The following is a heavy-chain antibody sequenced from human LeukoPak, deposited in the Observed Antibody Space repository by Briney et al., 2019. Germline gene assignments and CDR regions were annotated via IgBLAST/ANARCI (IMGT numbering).Heavy chain of an antibody. J-gene: IGHJ4*02. V-gene: IGHV1-45*02. CDR3: ANGPDGYNTY. CDR2: ITPFNGNT. CDR1: GYTFTDYY. Sequence: GASVKVSCKASGYTFTDYYMHWVRQAPGQALEWMGWITPFNGNTNCAQKFQDRVTITRDRSMSTAYMELSSLRSEDTAMYYCANGPDGYNTYWGQGTLVTVSS. D-gene: IGHD5-24*01.